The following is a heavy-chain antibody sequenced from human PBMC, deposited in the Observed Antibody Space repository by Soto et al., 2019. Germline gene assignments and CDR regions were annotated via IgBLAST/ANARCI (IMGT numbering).Heavy chain of an antibody. J-gene: IGHJ6*02. V-gene: IGHV1-69*06. CDR1: GGTFSSYA. D-gene: IGHD1-1*01. CDR3: AANIRHLYNYGMDV. CDR2: IIPIFGTA. Sequence: SVKVSCKASGGTFSSYAISWVRQAPGQGLEWMGGIIPIFGTANYAQKFQGRVTITADKSTSTAYMELSSLRSEDTAVYYCAANIRHLYNYGMDVWGQGTTVTVSS.